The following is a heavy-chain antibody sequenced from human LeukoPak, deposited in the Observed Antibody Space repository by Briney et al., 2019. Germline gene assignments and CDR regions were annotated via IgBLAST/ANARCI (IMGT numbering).Heavy chain of an antibody. CDR1: GFTFSSYA. Sequence: PGGSLRLSCAASGFTFSSYAMSWVRQAPGKGLEWVSAISGSGGSTYYADSVKGRFTISRDNSKNTLYLQMNSLRAEDTAVYYCAKDPGNYYYYYGMDVWGHGTTVIVSS. CDR3: AKDPGNYYYYYGMDV. V-gene: IGHV3-23*01. D-gene: IGHD4-23*01. CDR2: ISGSGGST. J-gene: IGHJ6*02.